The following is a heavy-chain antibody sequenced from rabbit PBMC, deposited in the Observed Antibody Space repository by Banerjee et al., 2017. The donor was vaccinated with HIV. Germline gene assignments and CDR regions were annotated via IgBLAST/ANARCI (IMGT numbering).Heavy chain of an antibody. CDR3: ARSAASTGFYLDL. J-gene: IGHJ4*01. V-gene: IGHV1S45*01. CDR1: GLDFSSSYW. Sequence: EESGGDLVQPEGSLTLTCKASGLDFSSSYWISWVRQAPGKGLEWIACIGAGSSGSTYYASWAKGRFTISKTSSTTVTLQMTSLTAADTATYFCARSAASTGFYLDLWGPGTLVTVS. CDR2: IGAGSSGST. D-gene: IGHD3-1*01.